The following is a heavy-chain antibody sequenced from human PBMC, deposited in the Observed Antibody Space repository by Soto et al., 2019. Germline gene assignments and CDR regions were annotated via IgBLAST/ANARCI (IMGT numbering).Heavy chain of an antibody. CDR1: STCYY. J-gene: IGHJ4*02. V-gene: IGHV4-38-2*02. Sequence: STCYYCGCLRQLPGKELEWIGSTSTTGRTYHNPSPRSRVTIAVDTSKNQFSLKLSSATAADTAGYYCARDDYGDYVYAYWGQVSLLFVS. D-gene: IGHD4-17*01. CDR2: TSTTGRT. CDR3: ARDDYGDYVYAY.